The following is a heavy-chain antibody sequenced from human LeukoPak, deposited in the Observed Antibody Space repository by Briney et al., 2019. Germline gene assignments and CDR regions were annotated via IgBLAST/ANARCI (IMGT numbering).Heavy chain of an antibody. D-gene: IGHD4-17*01. CDR2: MYYSGST. CDR3: ARGLYGDYKIN. CDR1: GGSISSSNYY. J-gene: IGHJ4*02. Sequence: ASETLSLTCTVSGGSISSSNYYWGWIRQPPGKGLEWIGSMYYSGSTYYNPSLKSRVTVSIDTPRNQFSLKLSSVTAADTAVYYCARGLYGDYKINWGQGTLVTVSS. V-gene: IGHV4-39*07.